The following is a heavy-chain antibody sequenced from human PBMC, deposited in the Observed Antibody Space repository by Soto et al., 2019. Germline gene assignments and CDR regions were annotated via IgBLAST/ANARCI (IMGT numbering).Heavy chain of an antibody. CDR1: GGSISNYY. CDR3: ARRHVLVVSGTRGDALDL. CDR2: IYSSGNT. V-gene: IGHV4-59*08. Sequence: PSETLSLTCAVSGGSISNYYWTWIRQPPGKGLEWIGYIYSSGNTKFNPSLTSRVTISLDTSKSHFSLRLTSVTAADTAVYYCARRHVLVVSGTRGDALDLWGQGTTVTVSS. J-gene: IGHJ3*01. D-gene: IGHD2-8*02.